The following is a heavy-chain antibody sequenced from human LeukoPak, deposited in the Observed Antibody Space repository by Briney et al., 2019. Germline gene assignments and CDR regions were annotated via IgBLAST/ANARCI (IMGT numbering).Heavy chain of an antibody. D-gene: IGHD2-21*01. V-gene: IGHV3-48*01. CDR3: ARSIDIDY. Sequence: PGGSLRLSCAASGFTFNNYDMNWVRQDPGKGLEWVSYISSSSSIIYYADSVKGRFTISRDTAKNSLYLQMNSLRAEDTAVYYCARSIDIDYWGQGTLVTVSS. CDR1: GFTFNNYD. CDR2: ISSSSSII. J-gene: IGHJ4*02.